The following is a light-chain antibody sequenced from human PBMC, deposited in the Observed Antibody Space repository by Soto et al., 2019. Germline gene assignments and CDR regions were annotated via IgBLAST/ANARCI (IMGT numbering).Light chain of an antibody. Sequence: QSALTQPASVSGSPEQSITISCTGTSSDVGGYNYVSWYQHHPGKAPKRMIHDVSNRPSGVSNRFSGSKSGNTASLTISGLQAEDEADYYCSSYIPNNSTYVFGTGTKVTVL. V-gene: IGLV2-14*03. CDR1: SSDVGGYNY. CDR3: SSYIPNNSTYV. J-gene: IGLJ1*01. CDR2: DVS.